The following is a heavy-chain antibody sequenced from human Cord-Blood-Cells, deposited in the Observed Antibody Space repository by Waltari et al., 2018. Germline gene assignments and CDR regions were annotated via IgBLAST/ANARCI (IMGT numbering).Heavy chain of an antibody. V-gene: IGHV5-51*01. Sequence: EVQLVQSGAEVKEPGESLKISCKGSGCSFTSYWIGWVRQMPGKGLEWLGIIYPGDPDTRYSPSIQGHATISAEHTTSTAYRQWRSLKAADTARYYCARGDAFDIWGQGTMVTVSS. J-gene: IGHJ3*02. CDR3: ARGDAFDI. CDR1: GCSFTSYW. CDR2: IYPGDPDT.